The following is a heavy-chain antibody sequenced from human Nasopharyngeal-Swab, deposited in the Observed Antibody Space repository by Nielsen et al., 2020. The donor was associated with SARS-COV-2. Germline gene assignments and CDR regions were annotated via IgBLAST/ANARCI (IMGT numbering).Heavy chain of an antibody. V-gene: IGHV3-7*01. D-gene: IGHD1-26*01. CDR3: VTGGSYYVY. J-gene: IGHJ4*02. Sequence: GESLKISCVVSQFAFGNYWMSWVRQAPGKGPEWVANIKQDGSEKYYVDSVKGRFTISRDNAKNSSYLQMNSLRAEDTAVYHCVTGGSYYVYWGQGTLVTVSS. CDR2: IKQDGSEK. CDR1: QFAFGNYW.